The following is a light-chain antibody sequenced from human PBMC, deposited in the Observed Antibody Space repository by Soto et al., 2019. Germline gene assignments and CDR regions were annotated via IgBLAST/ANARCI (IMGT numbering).Light chain of an antibody. CDR2: KVS. Sequence: QSVLTQPASVSGSPGQSITISCTGTSSDVGGYNYVSWYQQNPDKAPKLMIYKVSNRPSGVSNRCSCSKSGNTASLTISGLQAEDEADYYCSSYTSSSTLVFGGGTKLTVL. J-gene: IGLJ2*01. V-gene: IGLV2-14*01. CDR3: SSYTSSSTLV. CDR1: SSDVGGYNY.